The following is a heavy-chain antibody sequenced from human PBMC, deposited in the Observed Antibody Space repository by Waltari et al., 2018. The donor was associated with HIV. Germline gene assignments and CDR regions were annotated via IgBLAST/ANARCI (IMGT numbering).Heavy chain of an antibody. CDR3: ARDSYYYDSSGFFPDF. D-gene: IGHD3-22*01. CDR2: INLNSGDT. CDR1: GYTFTAYY. J-gene: IGHJ4*02. Sequence: QVQLVQSGAEVKKPGASVKVSCEATGYTFTAYYMHWVRQAPGQGLEWMGRINLNSGDTNYGQKFQGRVTMTRDTSISTAYVELSRLRSDDTAVYYCARDSYYYDSSGFFPDFWGQGTLVTVSS. V-gene: IGHV1-2*06.